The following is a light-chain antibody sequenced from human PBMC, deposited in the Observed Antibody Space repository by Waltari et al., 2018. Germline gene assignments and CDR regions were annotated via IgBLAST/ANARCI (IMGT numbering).Light chain of an antibody. CDR1: RGSITSDF. CDR3: QTCDTTVLI. V-gene: IGLV6-57*04. CDR2: KDN. J-gene: IGLJ2*01. Sequence: NFVLTQPHSVSGSPGRTVTISCTRRRGSITSDFVQWYRLRPGSAPTTILYKDNQRPSGVPDRFSGSIDTSSNSASLTISGLTTEDEADYYCQTCDTTVLIFGGGTQLTVL.